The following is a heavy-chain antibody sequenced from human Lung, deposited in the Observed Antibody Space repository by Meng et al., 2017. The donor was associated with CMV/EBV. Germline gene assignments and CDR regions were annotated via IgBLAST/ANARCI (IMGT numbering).Heavy chain of an antibody. Sequence: ASXXVSCKASGYTFTCYYMHWVRQAPGQGLEWMGWINPNSGGTNYAQKFQGRVTMTRDTSISTAYMELSRLRSDDTAVYYCARGVGYCSSTSCQVWFDPWGQGXLVTVSS. V-gene: IGHV1-2*02. CDR2: INPNSGGT. CDR3: ARGVGYCSSTSCQVWFDP. D-gene: IGHD2-2*01. CDR1: GYTFTCYY. J-gene: IGHJ5*02.